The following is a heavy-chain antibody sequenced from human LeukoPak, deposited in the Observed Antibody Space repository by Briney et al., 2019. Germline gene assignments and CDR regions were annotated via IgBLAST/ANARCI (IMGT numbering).Heavy chain of an antibody. J-gene: IGHJ4*02. D-gene: IGHD4-17*01. V-gene: IGHV4-4*02. CDR1: GGSISSSNW. CDR2: VYHSGTT. Sequence: PSETLSLTCADSGGSISSSNWWTWVRQSPGKGLEWIGEVYHSGTTNYNPSLKSRITISIDTSRNQFSLEMRYVTAADTAVYYCARGRSDYPDRFDYWGQGTLVTVSS. CDR3: ARGRSDYPDRFDY.